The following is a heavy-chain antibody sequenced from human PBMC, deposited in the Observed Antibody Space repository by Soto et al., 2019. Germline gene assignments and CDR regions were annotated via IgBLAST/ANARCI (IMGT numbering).Heavy chain of an antibody. V-gene: IGHV4-59*01. Sequence: NPSETLSLTCTGSGDSISSFYCNWVRQSPGKGLEWIGYIYKSESTKYNPSLQSRVTISADTSKNQFSLRLTSVTAADTAIYYCVTGAGWLPDYWGQGTLVAVCS. J-gene: IGHJ4*02. CDR2: IYKSEST. CDR3: VTGAGWLPDY. CDR1: GDSISSFY. D-gene: IGHD5-12*01.